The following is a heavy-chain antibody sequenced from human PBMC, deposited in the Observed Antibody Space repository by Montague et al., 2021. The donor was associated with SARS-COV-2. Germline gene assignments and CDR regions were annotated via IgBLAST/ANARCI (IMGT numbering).Heavy chain of an antibody. CDR3: VRPLWFGDSDYYFES. Sequence: SLRLSCAASGFTFRSYWMHWVRQVPGRGLVWVSRIKHVGTSTNYAASVKGRFTISRDNAKNTLSLQMNNLRAEDTAVYYCVRPLWFGDSDYYFESWGQGTLVTVSS. CDR1: GFTFRSYW. J-gene: IGHJ4*02. V-gene: IGHV3-74*01. CDR2: IKHVGTST. D-gene: IGHD3-10*01.